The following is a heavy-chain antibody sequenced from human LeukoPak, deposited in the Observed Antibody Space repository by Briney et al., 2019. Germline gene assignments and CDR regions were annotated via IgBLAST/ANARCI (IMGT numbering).Heavy chain of an antibody. J-gene: IGHJ4*02. CDR3: ARARRDLMGSSSCFDY. CDR2: INPNSGGT. Sequence: ASVKVSCKASGYTFTGYYMHWVRQAPGQGLEWMGWINPNSGGTNYAQKFQGRVTMTRDPSISPAYMELSRLRSDDTAVYYCARARRDLMGSSSCFDYWGQGTLVTVSS. V-gene: IGHV1-2*02. CDR1: GYTFTGYY. D-gene: IGHD6-13*01.